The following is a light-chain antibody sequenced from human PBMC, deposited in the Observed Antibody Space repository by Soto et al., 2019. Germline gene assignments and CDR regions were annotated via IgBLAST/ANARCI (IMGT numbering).Light chain of an antibody. CDR3: QQCYSTPRT. V-gene: IGKV4-1*01. Sequence: DIVMTQSPDSLAVSLGERATINCKSSQSVLYSSNNKNYLTWYQQKPGQPPKVLIYWASTRESGVPDRFSGSGSGTDFTLTIISLQAEDVAVYYCQQCYSTPRTFGQGTKVEIK. CDR2: WAS. CDR1: QSVLYSSNNKNY. J-gene: IGKJ1*01.